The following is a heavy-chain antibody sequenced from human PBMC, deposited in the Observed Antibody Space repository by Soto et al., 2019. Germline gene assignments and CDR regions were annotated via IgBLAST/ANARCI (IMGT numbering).Heavy chain of an antibody. CDR1: GFTFSSYE. Sequence: GGSLRLSCAASGFTFSSYELNWVRQAPGKGLEWVSYIGKSGSTIKYADSVKGRLTISRDNAKNSLYLQMNTLRVEDTAVYYCARESYWDDAFDVWGQGTMVTFSS. CDR3: ARESYWDDAFDV. D-gene: IGHD1-26*01. V-gene: IGHV3-48*03. CDR2: IGKSGSTI. J-gene: IGHJ3*01.